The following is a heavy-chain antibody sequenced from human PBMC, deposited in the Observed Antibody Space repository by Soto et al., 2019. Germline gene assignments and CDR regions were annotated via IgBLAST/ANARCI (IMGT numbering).Heavy chain of an antibody. D-gene: IGHD6-19*01. CDR3: AKSCSGWYDAFDI. Sequence: EVQLLESGGGLVQPGGSLRLSCAASGFTFSSYAMSWVRQAPGKGLEWVSAISGSGGSTYYAVSVKGRFTISRDNSKNTLYLQMNSLRAEDTAVYYCAKSCSGWYDAFDIWGQGTMVTVSS. CDR2: ISGSGGST. J-gene: IGHJ3*02. V-gene: IGHV3-23*01. CDR1: GFTFSSYA.